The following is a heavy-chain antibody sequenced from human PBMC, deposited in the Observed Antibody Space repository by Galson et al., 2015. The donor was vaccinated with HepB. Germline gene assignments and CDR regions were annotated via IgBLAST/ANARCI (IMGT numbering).Heavy chain of an antibody. D-gene: IGHD2-2*01. CDR1: GFTFSSYA. J-gene: IGHJ4*02. CDR3: ARDYYRIDIVVVPAATADGGDLFDY. V-gene: IGHV3-30-3*01. Sequence: SLRLSCAASGFTFSSYAMHWVRQAPGKGLEWVAVISYDGSNKYYADSVKGRFTISRDNSKNTLYLQMNSLRAEDTAVYYCARDYYRIDIVVVPAATADGGDLFDYWGQGTLVTVSS. CDR2: ISYDGSNK.